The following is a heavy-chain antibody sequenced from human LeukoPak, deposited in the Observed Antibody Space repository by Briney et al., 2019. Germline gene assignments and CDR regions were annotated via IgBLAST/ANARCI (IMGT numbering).Heavy chain of an antibody. CDR3: ASRVVVITMSVHNGDY. D-gene: IGHD3-22*01. Sequence: SETLSLTCAVYGGSFSGYYWSWIRQPPGKGLEWIGEINHSGSTNYNPSLKSRVTISVDTSKNQFSLKLSSVTAADTAVYYCASRVVVITMSVHNGDYWGQGTLVTVSS. CDR2: INHSGST. V-gene: IGHV4-34*01. J-gene: IGHJ4*02. CDR1: GGSFSGYY.